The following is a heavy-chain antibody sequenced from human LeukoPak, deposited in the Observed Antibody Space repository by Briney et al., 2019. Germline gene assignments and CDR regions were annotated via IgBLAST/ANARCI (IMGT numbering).Heavy chain of an antibody. Sequence: GGSLRLSCAASGFTFSSYSMNWVRRAPGKGLEWVSYVSKITHRKLYADSVRGRFTISRDDVTNSLCLQMDSLRVEDTAVYYCARDGDWGQGTLVTVSS. V-gene: IGHV3-48*01. J-gene: IGHJ4*02. CDR1: GFTFSSYS. CDR2: VSKITHRK. CDR3: ARDGD. D-gene: IGHD3-3*01.